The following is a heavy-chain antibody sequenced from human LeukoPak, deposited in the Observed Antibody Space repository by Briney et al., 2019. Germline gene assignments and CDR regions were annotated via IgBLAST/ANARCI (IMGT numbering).Heavy chain of an antibody. CDR3: ARDYYSSGPDY. D-gene: IGHD6-19*01. CDR1: GGSISSYY. V-gene: IGHV4-59*12. Sequence: PSETLSLTCTVSGGSISSYYWSWIRQPPGKGLEWIGYIHYSGSINYNPSLKSRVTISVDTSKNQFSLKLTSVTAADTAVYYCARDYYSSGPDYWGQGTLVTVSS. CDR2: IHYSGSI. J-gene: IGHJ4*02.